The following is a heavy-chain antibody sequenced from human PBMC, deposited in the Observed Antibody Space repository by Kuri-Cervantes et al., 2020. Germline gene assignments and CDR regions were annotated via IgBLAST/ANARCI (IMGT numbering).Heavy chain of an antibody. CDR2: IYYSGST. J-gene: IGHJ4*02. V-gene: IGHV4-31*03. D-gene: IGHD6-13*01. Sequence: SETLSLTCTVSGGSISSGGYYWSWIRQHPGKGLEWIGHIYYSGSTYYNPSLKSRVTISVDTSKNQFSLKLSSVTAAETAVYYCARRGIAAAAPFDYWGQGTLVTVSS. CDR3: ARRGIAAAAPFDY. CDR1: GGSISSGGYY.